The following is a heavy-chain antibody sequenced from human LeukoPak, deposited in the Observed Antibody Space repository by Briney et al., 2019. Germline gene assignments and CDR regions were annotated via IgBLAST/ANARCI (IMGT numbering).Heavy chain of an antibody. V-gene: IGHV4-59*08. CDR2: IYNSGTS. Sequence: SGTLSLTCTVSGGSISGYYWTWIRQPPGKGLDWVANIYNSGTSNYNPSLRSQLTISVDTSKNQVSLRLTSVTAADTAIYYCARHFGSTQDYFDFWGQGILVTVSS. CDR1: GGSISGYY. CDR3: ARHFGSTQDYFDF. D-gene: IGHD3-16*01. J-gene: IGHJ4*02.